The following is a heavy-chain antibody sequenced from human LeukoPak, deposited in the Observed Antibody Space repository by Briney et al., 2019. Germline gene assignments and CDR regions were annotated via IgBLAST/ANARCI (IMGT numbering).Heavy chain of an antibody. D-gene: IGHD5-18*01. V-gene: IGHV1-2*04. CDR3: ARGSPTVDTAMAILNY. CDR1: GYTFTGYY. Sequence: ASVKVSCKASGYTFTGYYMHWVRQAPGQGLEWMGWINPNSGGTNYAQKFQGWVTMTRDTSISTAYMELSRLRSDDTAVYYCARGSPTVDTAMAILNYWGQGTLVTVSS. J-gene: IGHJ4*02. CDR2: INPNSGGT.